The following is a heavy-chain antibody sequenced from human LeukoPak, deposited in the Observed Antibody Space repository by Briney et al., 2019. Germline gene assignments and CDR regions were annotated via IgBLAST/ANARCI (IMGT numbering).Heavy chain of an antibody. J-gene: IGHJ5*02. CDR2: IYYSGST. Sequence: SETLSLTCTVSGGSISSYYWSWIRQPPGKGLEWIGYIYYSGSTNYNPSLKSRVTISVDTSKNQFSLKLSSVTAADTAVYYCARFAIRDFWSGYNWFDPWGQGTLVTVSS. CDR1: GGSISSYY. V-gene: IGHV4-59*08. D-gene: IGHD3-3*01. CDR3: ARFAIRDFWSGYNWFDP.